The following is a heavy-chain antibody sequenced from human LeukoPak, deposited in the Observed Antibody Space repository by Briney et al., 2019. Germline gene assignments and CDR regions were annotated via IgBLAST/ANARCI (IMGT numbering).Heavy chain of an antibody. V-gene: IGHV4-59*08. CDR2: IYYTGST. Sequence: PSETLSLTCTVSGGSISSYYWSWIRQPPGKGLEWIGYIYYTGSTNYNPSLKSRVAISVDTSKNQFSLKLSPVTAADTAVYYCARSSSGWSDFDYWGQGTLVTVSS. CDR1: GGSISSYY. CDR3: ARSSSGWSDFDY. J-gene: IGHJ4*02. D-gene: IGHD6-19*01.